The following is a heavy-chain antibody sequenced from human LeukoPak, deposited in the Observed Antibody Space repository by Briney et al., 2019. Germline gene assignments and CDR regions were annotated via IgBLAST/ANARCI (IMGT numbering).Heavy chain of an antibody. CDR3: ARGIGGYSYGPADWFDP. CDR1: GGSFSSYY. Sequence: SETQSLTCAVYGGSFSSYYWSLIRQPPGKGLEWIGEFNHSGTTNYNPSLKSRVTISVDTSKNQFSLKLSSVTAAATAVYYCARGIGGYSYGPADWFDPWGQGTLVTVSS. J-gene: IGHJ5*02. D-gene: IGHD5-18*01. CDR2: FNHSGTT. V-gene: IGHV4-34*01.